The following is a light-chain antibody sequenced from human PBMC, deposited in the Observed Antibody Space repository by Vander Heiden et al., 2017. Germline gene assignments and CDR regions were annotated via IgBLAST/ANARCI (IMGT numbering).Light chain of an antibody. CDR3: QAWDSSTDVV. CDR2: QDS. CDR1: KFGVKY. V-gene: IGLV3-1*01. Sequence: SYELTQPPSVSVSPGKPASITCSGDKFGVKYACWYQQKPGQSPVLVIYQDSKRPSGIPERFSGSNSGNTATLTISGTQAMDEADYYCQAWDSSTDVVFGGGTKLTVI. J-gene: IGLJ2*01.